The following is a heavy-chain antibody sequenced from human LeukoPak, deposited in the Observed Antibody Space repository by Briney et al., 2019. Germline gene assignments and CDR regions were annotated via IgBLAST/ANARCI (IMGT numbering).Heavy chain of an antibody. CDR2: MSSDGSTT. Sequence: GGSLRLSCAASGFTFSSYWMHWVRQAPGKGLVWLSRMSSDGSTTNYADSVKGRFTISRDNARNTLYLRMNSLRVEDTAMYFCARDYDYFWGGYRYPFDYWGQGTLVTVSS. V-gene: IGHV3-74*01. CDR3: ARDYDYFWGGYRYPFDY. D-gene: IGHD3-16*02. J-gene: IGHJ4*02. CDR1: GFTFSSYW.